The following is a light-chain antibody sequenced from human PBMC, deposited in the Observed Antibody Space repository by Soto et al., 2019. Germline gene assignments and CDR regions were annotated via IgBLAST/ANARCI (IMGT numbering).Light chain of an antibody. Sequence: ATQMTQSPSSLSASVGDRVTIACRASQGIRTELEWYQQKAGEAPKLLIYAASTLQSGVPPRFSGSGSGTDFTLTISSLQPEDFATYYCLQDYDYPRTCGQGTKVEMK. V-gene: IGKV1-6*01. CDR3: LQDYDYPRT. J-gene: IGKJ1*01. CDR1: QGIRTE. CDR2: AAS.